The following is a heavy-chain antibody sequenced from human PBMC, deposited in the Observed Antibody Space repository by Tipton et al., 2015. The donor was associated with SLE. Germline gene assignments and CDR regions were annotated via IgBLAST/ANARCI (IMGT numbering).Heavy chain of an antibody. J-gene: IGHJ4*02. CDR1: GGSFSGYY. V-gene: IGHV4-4*09. CDR2: IYTSGSA. CDR3: ARATATVTTKYFDY. D-gene: IGHD4-17*01. Sequence: TLSLTCAVYGGSFSGYYWSWIRQPAGKGLEWIGYIYTSGSANYNPSLKSRVTISVDTSKNQFSLKLSSVTAADTAVYYCARATATVTTKYFDYWGQGTLVTVSS.